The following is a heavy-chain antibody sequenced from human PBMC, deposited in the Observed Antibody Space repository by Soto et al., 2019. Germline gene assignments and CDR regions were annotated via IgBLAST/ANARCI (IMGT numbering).Heavy chain of an antibody. CDR2: ISWTSGSI. CDR1: GFTFDDYA. J-gene: IGHJ3*02. V-gene: IGHV3-9*01. CDR3: AKWDDYGDRKEAFDI. D-gene: IGHD4-17*01. Sequence: EVQLVESGGGLVQPGRSLRLSCAASGFTFDDYAMHWVRQAPGKGLEWVSGISWTSGSIGYADSVKGRCTISRDNAKNSLYLQMNSLRAEDTALYYCAKWDDYGDRKEAFDIWGQGTMVTVSS.